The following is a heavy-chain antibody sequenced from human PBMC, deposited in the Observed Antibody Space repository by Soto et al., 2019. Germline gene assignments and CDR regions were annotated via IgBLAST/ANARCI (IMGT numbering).Heavy chain of an antibody. J-gene: IGHJ6*03. CDR2: MNPNSGNT. CDR3: ARGGISGYCSGGSCYYNYYYMDV. V-gene: IGHV1-8*01. CDR1: GYTFASYD. D-gene: IGHD2-15*01. Sequence: SVKVSCKASGYTFASYDINWVRQATGQGLEWMGWMNPNSGNTGYAQKFQGRVTMTRNTSISTAYMELSSLRSEDTAVYYCARGGISGYCSGGSCYYNYYYMDVWGKGTTVTVSS.